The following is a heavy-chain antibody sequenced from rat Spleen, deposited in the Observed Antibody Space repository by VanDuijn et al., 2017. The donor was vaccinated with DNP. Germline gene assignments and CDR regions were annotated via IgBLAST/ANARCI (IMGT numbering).Heavy chain of an antibody. V-gene: IGHV5S14*01. J-gene: IGHJ2*01. CDR2: INTRGSTT. CDR3: TTSVGTIAAISTYVMDA. D-gene: IGHD1-2*01. CDR1: GFTFSNYG. Sequence: EVQLVESGGGLVQPGRSLKLSCAASGFTFSNYGMAWVRQTPTKGLEWVASINTRGSTTYYRASVKGRFTISRDNAKNTQYLQVDSLRSEDTATYYCTTSVGTIAAISTYVMDAWGQGVMVTVSS.